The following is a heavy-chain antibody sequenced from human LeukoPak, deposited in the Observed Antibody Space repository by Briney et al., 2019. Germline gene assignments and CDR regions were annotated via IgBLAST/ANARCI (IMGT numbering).Heavy chain of an antibody. V-gene: IGHV1-69*04. D-gene: IGHD4-11*01. CDR2: IIPKFGVQ. Sequence: SVKVSCKASGYTFTSYGISWVRQAPGQGLEWMGRIIPKFGVQDYAQKFQGRVTIIADKSTSTAYMELSSLRSEDTAVFYCATEWVGDYNPLEVWGQGTVVTVSS. J-gene: IGHJ3*01. CDR1: GYTFTSYG. CDR3: ATEWVGDYNPLEV.